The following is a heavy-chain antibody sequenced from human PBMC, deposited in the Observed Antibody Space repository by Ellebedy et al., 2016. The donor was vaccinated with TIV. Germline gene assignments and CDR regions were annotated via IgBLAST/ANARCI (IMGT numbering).Heavy chain of an antibody. J-gene: IGHJ5*02. Sequence: GGSLRLSXAASGFTFSGYWMHWARQAPGKGLGWVSRINSDGSRTTYADSVKGRFTISRDNAKNTLHLQMNNLRAEDTAVYYCARDGARVGRTRLDPWGQGTLVTVSS. CDR2: INSDGSRT. CDR1: GFTFSGYW. CDR3: ARDGARVGRTRLDP. D-gene: IGHD1-26*01. V-gene: IGHV3-74*01.